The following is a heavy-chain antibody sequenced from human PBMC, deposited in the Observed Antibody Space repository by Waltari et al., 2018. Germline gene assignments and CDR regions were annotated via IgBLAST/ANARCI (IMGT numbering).Heavy chain of an antibody. V-gene: IGHV3-21*01. J-gene: IGHJ4*02. D-gene: IGHD6-6*01. CDR2: MSSSSSYI. CDR1: GFTFSSYS. CDR3: ARGTLAASDY. Sequence: EVQLVESGGGLVKPGGSLRLSCAASGFTFSSYSMNWVRQAPGKGLEWVSSMSSSSSYIYYADSVKGRFTISRDNAKNSLYLQMNSLRAEDTAVYYCARGTLAASDYWGQGTLVTVSS.